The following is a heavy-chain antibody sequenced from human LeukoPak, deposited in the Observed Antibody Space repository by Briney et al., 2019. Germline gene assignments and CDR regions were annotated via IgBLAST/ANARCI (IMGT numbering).Heavy chain of an antibody. CDR2: ISPGGSP. D-gene: IGHD5-12*01. V-gene: IGHV3-23*01. J-gene: IGHJ5*02. CDR1: GFTSSSNA. CDR3: VKRELYIVATT. Sequence: GASLRLSCAASGFTSSSNAMGWVRQAPGKGLEWVSAISPGGSPYYADSVKGRFTISRDNSKNTLYLQMDSLRAEDTAVYYCVKRELYIVATTWGQGTLVTVSS.